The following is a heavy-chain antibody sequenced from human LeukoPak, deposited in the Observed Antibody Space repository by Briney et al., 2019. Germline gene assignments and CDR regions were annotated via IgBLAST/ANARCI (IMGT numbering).Heavy chain of an antibody. D-gene: IGHD6-19*01. V-gene: IGHV3-21*04. CDR3: ARVLYAVAEFGY. CDR1: GFTFSSYN. J-gene: IGHJ4*02. CDR2: ITSSSSYV. Sequence: GGSLRLSCEASGFTFSSYNMNWVRQAPGKRLEWVSSITSSSSYVFYADSVKGRFTISRDNAKNSLYLQMNSLRAEDTAVYYCARVLYAVAEFGYWGQGTLVTVSS.